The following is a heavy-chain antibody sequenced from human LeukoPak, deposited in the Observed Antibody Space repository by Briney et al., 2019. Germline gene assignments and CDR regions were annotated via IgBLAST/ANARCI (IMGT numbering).Heavy chain of an antibody. J-gene: IGHJ4*02. CDR3: AKGKYYDILTGPHDY. V-gene: IGHV3-9*01. Sequence: GRSLRLSCAASGFTFDDYAMHWVRQAPGKGLEWVSGISWNSGAIGYADSVKGRFTISRDNAKNSLYLQMSSLRAEDTALYYCAKGKYYDILTGPHDYWGQGTLVTVSS. CDR1: GFTFDDYA. CDR2: ISWNSGAI. D-gene: IGHD3-9*01.